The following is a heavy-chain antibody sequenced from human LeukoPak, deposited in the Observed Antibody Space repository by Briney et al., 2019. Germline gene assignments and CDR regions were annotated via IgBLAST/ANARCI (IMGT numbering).Heavy chain of an antibody. CDR2: ISGSGGST. V-gene: IGHV3-23*01. J-gene: IGHJ4*02. CDR3: ARCPAGATPKFHY. Sequence: GGSLRLSCAASGFTFSRYAMSWVRQAPGKGLEWVSAISGSGGSTYYADSVKGRFTISRDNSKNTLHLQMDSMRVEDTAVYYCARCPAGATPKFHYRGQGTLVTVSS. CDR1: GFTFSRYA. D-gene: IGHD1-26*01.